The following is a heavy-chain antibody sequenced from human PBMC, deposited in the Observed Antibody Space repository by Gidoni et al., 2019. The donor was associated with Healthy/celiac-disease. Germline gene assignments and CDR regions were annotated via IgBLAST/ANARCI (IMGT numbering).Heavy chain of an antibody. Sequence: EVQLVESGGGLVKPGGSLRLSCAASGFTFSSYSMNWVRQAPGKGLEWVSSISSSSSYIYYADSVKGRFTISRDNAKNSLYLQMNSLRAEDTAVYYCAREEAGQQWLVRGARNWFDPWGQGTLVTVSS. V-gene: IGHV3-21*01. D-gene: IGHD6-19*01. CDR2: ISSSSSYI. J-gene: IGHJ5*02. CDR1: GFTFSSYS. CDR3: AREEAGQQWLVRGARNWFDP.